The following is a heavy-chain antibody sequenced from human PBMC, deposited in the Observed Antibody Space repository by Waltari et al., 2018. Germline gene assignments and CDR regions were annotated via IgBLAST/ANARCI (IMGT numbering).Heavy chain of an antibody. Sequence: EVQLVESGGGLVQPGGSLRLSCAASGFTFSRYWMHWVRQAPGKGLVGVSDINTDGSTTNYADSVKGRFTISRDNAKNTLYLQMDSLRAEETAVYYCVIGAQHVSNWYASEYFQHWGQGTLVTVSS. CDR2: INTDGSTT. V-gene: IGHV3-74*01. D-gene: IGHD6-13*01. CDR3: VIGAQHVSNWYASEYFQH. CDR1: GFTFSRYW. J-gene: IGHJ1*01.